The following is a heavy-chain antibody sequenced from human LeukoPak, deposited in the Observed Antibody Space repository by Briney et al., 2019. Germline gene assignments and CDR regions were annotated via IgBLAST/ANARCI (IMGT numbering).Heavy chain of an antibody. CDR1: GGSISDYY. V-gene: IGHV4-4*07. CDR3: ARVGLGRDKGAFDI. CDR2: IYTSGSS. Sequence: SETLSLTCTVSGGSISDYYWSWIRQPAGKGLEWIGRIYTSGSSNYNPSLKSRVTMSVDTSKNQFSLKLSSVSAADTSTYYCARVGLGRDKGAFDIWGQGTMVTVSS. J-gene: IGHJ3*02. D-gene: IGHD3/OR15-3a*01.